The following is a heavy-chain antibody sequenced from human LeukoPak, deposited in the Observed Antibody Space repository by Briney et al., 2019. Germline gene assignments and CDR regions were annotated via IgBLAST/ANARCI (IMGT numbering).Heavy chain of an antibody. V-gene: IGHV3-11*01. CDR1: GFTFSDYY. CDR2: ISSAGQTI. D-gene: IGHD1-26*01. Sequence: GGSLRLSCSASGFTFSDYYMNWIRQAPGKGLEWLSYISSAGQTISYADSVRGRFTVSRDKNSLYLQMNNLRAEDTAVYYCARGSYRGTLWGQGSLATVSS. J-gene: IGHJ4*02. CDR3: ARGSYRGTL.